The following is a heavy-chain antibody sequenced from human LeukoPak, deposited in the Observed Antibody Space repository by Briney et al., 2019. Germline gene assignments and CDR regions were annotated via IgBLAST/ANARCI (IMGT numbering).Heavy chain of an antibody. D-gene: IGHD4-23*01. CDR3: AKDGDYGGNEN. CDR2: ISNSGHTI. V-gene: IGHV3-11*01. J-gene: IGHJ4*02. CDR1: GFTFSDYY. Sequence: GGSLRLSCAASGFTFSDYYMSWIRQAPGKGLDWVSYISNSGHTIYYADSVKGRFTISRDNSKNTLYLQMNSLRAEDTAVYYCAKDGDYGGNENWGQGTLVTVSS.